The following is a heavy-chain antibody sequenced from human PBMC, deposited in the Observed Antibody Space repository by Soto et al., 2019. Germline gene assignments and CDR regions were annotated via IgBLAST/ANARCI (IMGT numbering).Heavy chain of an antibody. CDR1: GYSFTDYH. V-gene: IGHV1-2*04. CDR3: SRGDSTDCSYFVCSFFYNPDMDV. J-gene: IGHJ6*02. Sequence: AAVTVSCKASGYSFTDYHIHWVRQAPGQGLEWLGRINPKSGGTSTAQKFQGWVTMTTDPSLSTAVIEPTRPTSDDPAIYFCSRGDSTDCSYFVCSFFYNPDMDVWGQGTTVTVSS. CDR2: INPKSGGT. D-gene: IGHD3-10*02.